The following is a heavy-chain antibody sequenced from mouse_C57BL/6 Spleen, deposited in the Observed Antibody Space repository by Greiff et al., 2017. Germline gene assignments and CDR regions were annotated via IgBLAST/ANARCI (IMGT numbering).Heavy chain of an antibody. J-gene: IGHJ2*01. V-gene: IGHV1-80*01. Sequence: QVQLQQSGAELVKPGASVKISCKASGYAFSGYWMNWVKQRPGKGLEWIGQFYPGDGGTNYNGKFKGKATLTADKSSSTAYMQLSSLTSEDSAVYFWARGGLTTAPSDYWGQGTTLTVSS. CDR1: GYAFSGYW. CDR3: ARGGLTTAPSDY. CDR2: FYPGDGGT. D-gene: IGHD1-2*01.